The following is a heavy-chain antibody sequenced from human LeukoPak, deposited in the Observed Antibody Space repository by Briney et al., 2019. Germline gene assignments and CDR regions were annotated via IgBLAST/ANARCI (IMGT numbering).Heavy chain of an antibody. J-gene: IGHJ4*02. CDR1: GGSISGSSYY. CDR3: ARGVGYCSGGSCYEEVLYFDY. CDR2: IYYSGNT. V-gene: IGHV4-39*01. D-gene: IGHD2-15*01. Sequence: SETLSLTCSVSGGSISGSSYYWGWIRQPPGKGLEWIGSIYYSGNTYYNPSLKSRVTISVDRSKNQFSLKLSSVTAADTAVYYCARGVGYCSGGSCYEEVLYFDYWGQGTLVTVSS.